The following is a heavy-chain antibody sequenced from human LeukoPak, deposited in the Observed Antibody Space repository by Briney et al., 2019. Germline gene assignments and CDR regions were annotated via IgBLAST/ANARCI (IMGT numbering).Heavy chain of an antibody. J-gene: IGHJ6*02. Sequence: GASVKVSCKASGYTFTSYYMHWVRQAPGQGLEWMGIINPSGGSTSYAQKFQGRVTMTRDTSTSTVYMELSSLRSEDTAVYYCARGPDVVVTAITYYYYGMDVWGQGTTVTVSS. CDR1: GYTFTSYY. D-gene: IGHD2-21*02. CDR2: INPSGGST. V-gene: IGHV1-46*01. CDR3: ARGPDVVVTAITYYYYGMDV.